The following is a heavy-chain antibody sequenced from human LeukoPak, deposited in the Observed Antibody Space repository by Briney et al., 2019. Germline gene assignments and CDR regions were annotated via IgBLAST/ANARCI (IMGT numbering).Heavy chain of an antibody. D-gene: IGHD6-19*01. CDR3: ARGDAVAFDY. V-gene: IGHV4-39*07. Sequence: PSETLSLTCTVSGGSIRSSYYYWGWIRQPPGKGLEWIGSIYDSGSTYYNPSLKSRVTISVDTSKNQFSLKLISVTAADTAVYYCARGDAVAFDYWGQGTLVTVSS. CDR2: IYDSGST. J-gene: IGHJ4*02. CDR1: GGSIRSSYYY.